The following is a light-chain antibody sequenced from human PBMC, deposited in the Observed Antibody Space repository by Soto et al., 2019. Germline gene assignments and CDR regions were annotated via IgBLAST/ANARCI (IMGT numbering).Light chain of an antibody. Sequence: EIVLTQSPGTLSLSPGERATLSCRASQSVSSSYLAWYQQKPGQAPRLLIYGSSSSATGIPDRFSGSGSGTAFALTISRLEPEDFAVYYCQQYGSSPPITVGQGKRLEIK. CDR1: QSVSSSY. V-gene: IGKV3-20*01. CDR2: GSS. J-gene: IGKJ5*01. CDR3: QQYGSSPPIT.